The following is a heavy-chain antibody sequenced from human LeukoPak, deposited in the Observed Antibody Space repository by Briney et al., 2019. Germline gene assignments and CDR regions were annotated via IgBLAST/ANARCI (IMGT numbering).Heavy chain of an antibody. CDR3: ARDRGGGYFDY. CDR1: GFTFSSYD. Sequence: GGSLRLSCAASGFTFSSYDMHWVRQATGKGLEWVSAIGTAGDTYYPGSVKGRFTISRENAKNSLYLQMNSLRAGDTAAYYCARDRGGGYFDYWGQGTLVTVSS. J-gene: IGHJ4*02. D-gene: IGHD2-15*01. CDR2: IGTAGDT. V-gene: IGHV3-13*01.